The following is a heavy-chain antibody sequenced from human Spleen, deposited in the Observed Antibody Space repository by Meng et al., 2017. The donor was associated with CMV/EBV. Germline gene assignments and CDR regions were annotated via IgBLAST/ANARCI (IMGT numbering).Heavy chain of an antibody. CDR3: ARDGSYDFWSGWDY. CDR2: IKQDGSEK. D-gene: IGHD3-3*01. V-gene: IGHV3-7*01. J-gene: IGHJ4*02. Sequence: GESLKISCAASGFTFSSYWMSWVRQAPGKGLEWVANIKQDGSEKYYVDSVKGRFTISRDNAKNSLYLQMNSLRAEDTAVYYCARDGSYDFWSGWDYWGQGTLVTVSS. CDR1: GFTFSSYW.